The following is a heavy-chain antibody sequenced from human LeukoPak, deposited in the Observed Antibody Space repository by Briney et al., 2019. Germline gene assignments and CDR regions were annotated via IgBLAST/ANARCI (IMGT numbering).Heavy chain of an antibody. J-gene: IGHJ5*02. CDR3: ARHFGAVATGNWFDP. D-gene: IGHD5-12*01. CDR1: GYSFTSYW. V-gene: IGHV5-51*01. Sequence: GESLKISCKGSGYSFTSYWIGWVRQMPGKGLEWMGIIYPGDPDTRYSPSFQGQVTISADKSISTAYLQWSSLKASDTAMYYCARHFGAVATGNWFDPWGQGTLVTVSS. CDR2: IYPGDPDT.